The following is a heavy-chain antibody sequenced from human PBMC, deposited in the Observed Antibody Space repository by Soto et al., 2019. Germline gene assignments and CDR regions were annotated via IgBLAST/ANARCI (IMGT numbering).Heavy chain of an antibody. Sequence: ASVKVSCKASGYTFTSYYMHWVRQAPGQGLEWMGIINPSGGSTSYAQKFQGRVTMTRDTSTSTVYMELSSLRSEDTAVYYCASSLPGYSSSWYNGAWLDPRGQRTLVTVSS. J-gene: IGHJ5*02. CDR2: INPSGGST. CDR1: GYTFTSYY. V-gene: IGHV1-46*01. D-gene: IGHD6-13*01. CDR3: ASSLPGYSSSWYNGAWLDP.